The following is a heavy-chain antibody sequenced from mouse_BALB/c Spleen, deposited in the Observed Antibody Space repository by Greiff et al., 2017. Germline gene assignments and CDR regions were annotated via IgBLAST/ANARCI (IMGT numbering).Heavy chain of an antibody. Sequence: EVKLVESGPGLVKPSQSLSLTCTVTGYSITSDYAWNWIRQFPGNKLEWMGYISYSGSTSYNPSLKSRISITRDTSKNQFFLQLNSVTTEDTATYYCARCGYYGSSFYAMDYWGQGTSVTVSS. J-gene: IGHJ4*01. CDR3: ARCGYYGSSFYAMDY. D-gene: IGHD1-1*01. V-gene: IGHV3-2*02. CDR1: GYSITSDYA. CDR2: ISYSGST.